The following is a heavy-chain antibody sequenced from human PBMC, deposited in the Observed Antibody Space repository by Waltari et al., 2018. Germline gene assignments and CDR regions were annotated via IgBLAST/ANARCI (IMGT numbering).Heavy chain of an antibody. CDR2: INAGNGNT. CDR3: ARDVYDFWSGYYSPNYYYGMDV. CDR1: GYTFTSYA. V-gene: IGHV1-3*01. Sequence: QVQLVQSGAEVKKPGASVKVSCKASGYTFTSYAMHWVHQAPGQRLEWMGWINAGNGNTKYSQKFQGRVTITRDTSASTAYMELSSLRSEDTAVYYCARDVYDFWSGYYSPNYYYGMDVWGQGTTVTVSS. D-gene: IGHD3-3*01. J-gene: IGHJ6*02.